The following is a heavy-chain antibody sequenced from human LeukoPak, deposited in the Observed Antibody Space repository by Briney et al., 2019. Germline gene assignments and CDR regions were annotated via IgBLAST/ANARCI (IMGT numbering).Heavy chain of an antibody. J-gene: IGHJ5*02. CDR2: IYHSGST. CDR1: GYSISSGYY. CDR3: ARDPVVLRFLEWLFPRGWFDP. Sequence: SETLSLTCTVSGYSISSGYYWGWIRQPPGKGLEWIGSIYHSGSTYYNPSLKSRVTISVDTSKNQFSLKLSFVTAADTAVYYCARDPVVLRFLEWLFPRGWFDPWGQGTLVTVSS. D-gene: IGHD3-3*01. V-gene: IGHV4-38-2*02.